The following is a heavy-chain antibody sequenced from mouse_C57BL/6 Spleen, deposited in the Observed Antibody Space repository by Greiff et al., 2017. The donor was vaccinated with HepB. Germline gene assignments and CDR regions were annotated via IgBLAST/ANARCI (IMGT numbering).Heavy chain of an antibody. Sequence: EVQLQQSGPELVKPGASVKISCKASGYTFTDYYMNWVKQSHGKSLEWIGDINPNNGGTSYNQKFKGKATLTVDKSSSTAYMALRSLTSEDSAVYYCARDYYGSSYEYFDVWGTGTTVTVSS. J-gene: IGHJ1*03. CDR3: ARDYYGSSYEYFDV. CDR2: INPNNGGT. D-gene: IGHD1-1*01. V-gene: IGHV1-26*01. CDR1: GYTFTDYY.